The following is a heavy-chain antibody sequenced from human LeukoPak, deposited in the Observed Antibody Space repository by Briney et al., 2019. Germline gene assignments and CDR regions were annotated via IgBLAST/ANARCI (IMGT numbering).Heavy chain of an antibody. CDR2: ISYDGSNK. CDR3: ARDRNRYSGSYIDGFDY. Sequence: GGSLRLSCAASGFTFSSYAMHWVRQAPGKGLEWVAVISYDGSNKYYADSVKGRFTISRDNSKNTLYLQMNSLRAEDTAVYYCARDRNRYSGSYIDGFDYWGQGTLVTVSS. J-gene: IGHJ4*02. CDR1: GFTFSSYA. D-gene: IGHD1-26*01. V-gene: IGHV3-30*04.